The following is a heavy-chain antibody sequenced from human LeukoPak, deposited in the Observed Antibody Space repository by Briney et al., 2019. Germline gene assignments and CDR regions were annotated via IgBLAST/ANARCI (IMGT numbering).Heavy chain of an antibody. D-gene: IGHD3-10*01. Sequence: GALRLSCAASGFTFSSYGMHWVRQAPGKGLEWVAVIWYDGSNKYYADSVKGRFTISRDNSKNTLYLQMNSLRAEDKAVYYCARGGEDYYGSGSYPFDYWGQGTLVTVSS. CDR2: IWYDGSNK. CDR1: GFTFSSYG. V-gene: IGHV3-33*01. J-gene: IGHJ4*02. CDR3: ARGGEDYYGSGSYPFDY.